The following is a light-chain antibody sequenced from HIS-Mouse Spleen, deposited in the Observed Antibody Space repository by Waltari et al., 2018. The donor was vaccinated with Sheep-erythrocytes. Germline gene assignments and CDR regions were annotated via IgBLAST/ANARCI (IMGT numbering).Light chain of an antibody. J-gene: IGLJ1*01. Sequence: QSALTQPPSVSGSPGQSVTISCTGTSSDVGGYNYVSWYQHHPGKAPKPMIYDVSKRPSGVPDRFSGSKSGNTASLTISGLQAEDEADYYCCSYAGSYNHVFATGTKVTVL. CDR1: SSDVGGYNY. CDR2: DVS. V-gene: IGLV2-11*01. CDR3: CSYAGSYNHV.